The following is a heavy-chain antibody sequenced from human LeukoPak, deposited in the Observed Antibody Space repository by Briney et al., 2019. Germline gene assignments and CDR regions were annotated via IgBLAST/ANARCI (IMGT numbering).Heavy chain of an antibody. CDR1: GGSISSGSYY. V-gene: IGHV4-61*02. CDR2: IYTSGST. CDR3: ARDRIDYDFWSGYAYNWFDP. J-gene: IGHJ5*02. Sequence: SETLSLTCTVSGGSISSGSYYWSWIRQPAGKGLEWIGRIYTSGSTNYNPSPKSRVTISVDTSKNQFSLKLSSVTAADTAVYYCARDRIDYDFWSGYAYNWFDPWGQGTLVTVSS. D-gene: IGHD3-3*01.